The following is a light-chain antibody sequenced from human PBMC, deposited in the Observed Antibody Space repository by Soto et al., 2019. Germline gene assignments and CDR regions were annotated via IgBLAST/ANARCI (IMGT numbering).Light chain of an antibody. CDR3: SSYTSSSTLWV. CDR1: SSDVGGYNY. V-gene: IGLV2-14*01. J-gene: IGLJ3*02. Sequence: QSALTQPASVSGSPGQSITISCTGTSSDVGGYNYVSWYQQHPGKAPKLMIYEVSNRPSGVSNRFSGSKSGNTASLTISGLQAEDEVDYYCSSYTSSSTLWVFGGGTQLTVL. CDR2: EVS.